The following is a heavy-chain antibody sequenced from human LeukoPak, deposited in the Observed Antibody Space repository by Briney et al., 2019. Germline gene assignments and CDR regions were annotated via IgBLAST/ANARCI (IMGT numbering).Heavy chain of an antibody. CDR2: IIPIFGIA. Sequence: ASVKVSCKTSGGTFSNYATSWVRQAPGQGLEWMGGIIPIFGIANYAQKFQGRVTISTDESTTTAYMELSSLRSEDTAVYYCARVSSGSYAALDYWGQGTLVTVSS. CDR1: GGTFSNYA. CDR3: ARVSSGSYAALDY. V-gene: IGHV1-69*05. D-gene: IGHD1-26*01. J-gene: IGHJ4*02.